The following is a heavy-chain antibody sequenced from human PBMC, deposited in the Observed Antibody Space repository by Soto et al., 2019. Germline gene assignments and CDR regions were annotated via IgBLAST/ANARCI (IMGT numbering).Heavy chain of an antibody. CDR1: GRYISRYY. CDR3: ARDRITLDNDAFDI. CDR2: PYTSGRT. V-gene: IGHV4-4*07. D-gene: IGHD3-10*01. Sequence: TLSLPCTVSGRYISRYYLSWIRQPAGKGLEWIGVPYTSGRTYYNPSLKRGLHIQVHTSKNHFSPSLSSLTAAPDTAVYYRARDRITLDNDAFDIWGQGTLVTV. J-gene: IGHJ3*02.